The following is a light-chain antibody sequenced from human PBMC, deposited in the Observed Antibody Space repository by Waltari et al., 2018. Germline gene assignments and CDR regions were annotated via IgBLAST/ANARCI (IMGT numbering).Light chain of an antibody. CDR3: QQCYTFPYT. J-gene: IGKJ2*01. V-gene: IGKV4-1*01. CDR1: TSLVFSSNNNNY. Sequence: DVVLIPSLASRSVSLGAQATLHCKSGTSLVFSSNNNNYLGWYQQKPGQPPKLLITWASIRESGVPDRFSGSGSGTDFTLTISSLQAEDVAVYYCQQCYTFPYTFGQGTKLEIK. CDR2: WAS.